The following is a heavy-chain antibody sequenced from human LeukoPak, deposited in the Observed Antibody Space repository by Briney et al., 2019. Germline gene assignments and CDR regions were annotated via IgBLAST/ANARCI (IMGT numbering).Heavy chain of an antibody. CDR3: ANVSPYYYYMDV. V-gene: IGHV4-59*01. Sequence: PSETLSLTCTVSGGSISSYYWSWIREPPGKGLEWIGHIYYSGSTNYNPPLKSRVTISVDTSKNQFSLKLSSVTAADTAVYYCANVSPYYYYMDVWGKGTTVTISS. CDR1: GGSISSYY. J-gene: IGHJ6*03. CDR2: IYYSGST.